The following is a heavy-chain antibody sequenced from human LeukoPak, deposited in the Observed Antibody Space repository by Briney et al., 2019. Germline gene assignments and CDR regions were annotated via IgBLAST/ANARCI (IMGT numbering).Heavy chain of an antibody. D-gene: IGHD1-14*01. Sequence: APLKVCCKTSGYPFTPWEINWVPQAAGQGLEWMGWVHPNGGNTAYAQKFQGRVTMTRDTSIRTAYMELSGLTSDDTAVYFCARGPRNDPWGQGTLVTVSS. J-gene: IGHJ5*02. V-gene: IGHV1-8*01. CDR3: ARGPRNDP. CDR2: VHPNGGNT. CDR1: GYPFTPWE.